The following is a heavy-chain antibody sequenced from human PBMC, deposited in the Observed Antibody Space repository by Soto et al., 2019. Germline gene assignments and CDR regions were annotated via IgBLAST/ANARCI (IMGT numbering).Heavy chain of an antibody. CDR1: GRSFSGYY. J-gene: IGHJ6*03. CDR2: INHSGST. Sequence: SETLSLTCAVYGRSFSGYYWSWIHQSPGKGLEWIGEINHSGSTNYNPSLKSRVTILIDAPKNQFSLKMSSVTAADTAVYYCARSPYMDVWGKGTTVTVSS. CDR3: ARSPYMDV. V-gene: IGHV4-34*01.